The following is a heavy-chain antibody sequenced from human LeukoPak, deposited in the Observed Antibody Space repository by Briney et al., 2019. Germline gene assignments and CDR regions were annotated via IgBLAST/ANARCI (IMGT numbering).Heavy chain of an antibody. CDR2: IAGSDTTT. CDR3: TTLGYHLDS. Sequence: GGSLRLSRLSSGFAFSADEMNWVRQAPGKGLEWVSFIAGSDTTTYYADSVKGRFTAFRDNAKNSLYLQLYDRRGEDTALYYCTTLGYHLDSWGQGTLVTVSS. V-gene: IGHV3-48*03. D-gene: IGHD3-22*01. J-gene: IGHJ4*02. CDR1: GFAFSADE.